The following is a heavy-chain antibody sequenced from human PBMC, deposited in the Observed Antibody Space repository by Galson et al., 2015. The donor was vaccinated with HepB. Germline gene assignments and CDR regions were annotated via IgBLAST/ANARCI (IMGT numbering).Heavy chain of an antibody. CDR2: ISWDGGST. D-gene: IGHD1-14*01. CDR3: AKDIFPRTYGTGMAFDI. Sequence: SLRLSCAASGFTFDDYTMHWVRQAPGKGLEWVSLISWDGGSTYYADSVKGRFTISRDNSKNSLYLQMNSLRTEDTALYYCAKDIFPRTYGTGMAFDIWGQGTMVTVSS. J-gene: IGHJ3*02. CDR1: GFTFDDYT. V-gene: IGHV3-43*01.